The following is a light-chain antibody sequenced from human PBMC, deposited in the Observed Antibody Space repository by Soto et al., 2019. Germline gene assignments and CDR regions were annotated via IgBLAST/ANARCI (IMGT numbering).Light chain of an antibody. CDR1: QSVSNY. J-gene: IGKJ5*01. V-gene: IGKV3-11*01. CDR3: QQRSNWPPTIT. Sequence: EIVLTQSPATLSLSPGERATLSCRASQSVSNYLAWYQQKPGQAPRLLIYDVSNRATGIPARFSGSGSGTDFTLTISSLEPEDFAVYYCQQRSNWPPTITFGQGTRLEIK. CDR2: DVS.